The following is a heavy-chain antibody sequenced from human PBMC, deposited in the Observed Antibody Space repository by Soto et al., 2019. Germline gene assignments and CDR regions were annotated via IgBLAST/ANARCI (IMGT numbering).Heavy chain of an antibody. Sequence: VASVKVSCKVSGYTLTELSMHWVRQAPGKGLEWMGGFDPEDGETIYAQKFQGRVTMTEDTSTDTAYMELSSLRSEDTAVYYCATDTMIRGYSSGWYYFDYWGQGTLVTVSS. D-gene: IGHD6-19*01. CDR3: ATDTMIRGYSSGWYYFDY. CDR2: FDPEDGET. V-gene: IGHV1-24*01. J-gene: IGHJ4*02. CDR1: GYTLTELS.